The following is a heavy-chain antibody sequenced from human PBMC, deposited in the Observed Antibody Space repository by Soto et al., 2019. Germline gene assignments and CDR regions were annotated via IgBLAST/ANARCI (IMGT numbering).Heavy chain of an antibody. CDR3: ARSKGVVPTPAFDP. Sequence: PSETLSLTCGVSGGSINSINWWSWVRQTPGKGLEWIGEIYHNGRSNYNPSLKSRVTLSIDKSKNQFFLNLTTVTAADTAVYYCARSKGVVPTPAFDPWGQGTLVTVSS. D-gene: IGHD2-15*01. V-gene: IGHV4-4*02. CDR2: IYHNGRS. CDR1: GGSINSINW. J-gene: IGHJ5*02.